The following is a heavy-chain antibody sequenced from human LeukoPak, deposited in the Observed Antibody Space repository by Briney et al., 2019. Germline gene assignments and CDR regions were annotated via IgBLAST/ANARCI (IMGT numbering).Heavy chain of an antibody. Sequence: ASVKVSCKASGYTLTGYYMHWVRQAPGQGLEWMGWINPNSGGTNYAQKFQGRVTMTRDTSISTAYMELSRLRSDDTAVYYCARAGSSWYGAFDIWGQGTMVTVSS. CDR1: GYTLTGYY. CDR2: INPNSGGT. V-gene: IGHV1-2*02. D-gene: IGHD6-13*01. CDR3: ARAGSSWYGAFDI. J-gene: IGHJ3*02.